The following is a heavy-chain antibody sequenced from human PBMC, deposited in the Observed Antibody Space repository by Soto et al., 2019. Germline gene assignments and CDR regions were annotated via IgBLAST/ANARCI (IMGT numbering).Heavy chain of an antibody. Sequence: EVQLVESGGGLVQPGGSLRLSCAASGFTFRNYGMNWVRQAPGKGLEWVSYISSSSSNTINYADSVKGRFTISRDNAKNALYLQMNSLRAEDTALYYCARDLWDDLAGGESDYWGQGTLVTVSS. CDR2: ISSSSSNTI. V-gene: IGHV3-48*01. CDR3: ARDLWDDLAGGESDY. CDR1: GFTFRNYG. D-gene: IGHD3-16*01. J-gene: IGHJ4*02.